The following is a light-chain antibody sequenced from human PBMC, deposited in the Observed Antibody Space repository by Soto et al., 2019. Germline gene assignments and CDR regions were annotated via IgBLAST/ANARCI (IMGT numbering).Light chain of an antibody. Sequence: IVLKQSPGALSLSPGERATLSCRASQSVSSNYLAWYQQKPGQAPRLLIYGASSRATGIPDRFSGSGSGTDFTLTISRLEPEDFAVYYCQHYGSSPETFGQGTKVDIK. CDR3: QHYGSSPET. CDR1: QSVSSNY. CDR2: GAS. V-gene: IGKV3-20*01. J-gene: IGKJ1*01.